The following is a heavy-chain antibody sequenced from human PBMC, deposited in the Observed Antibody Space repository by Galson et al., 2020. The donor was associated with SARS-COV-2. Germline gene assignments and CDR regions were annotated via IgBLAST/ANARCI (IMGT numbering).Heavy chain of an antibody. V-gene: IGHV4-39*07. CDR2: IHYSGIT. J-gene: IGHJ5*02. CDR1: GDSVAISNSY. D-gene: IGHD1-1*01. Sequence: SETLSLNCTVSGDSVAISNSYWAWIRHTPGKGLEWIASIHYSGITHLNPSLRSRVTISIDTSKRQFSLSLRSVTSTDTAVYYCARGKSAGTTWVGWFDPWGHGTLVTVSS. CDR3: ARGKSAGTTWVGWFDP.